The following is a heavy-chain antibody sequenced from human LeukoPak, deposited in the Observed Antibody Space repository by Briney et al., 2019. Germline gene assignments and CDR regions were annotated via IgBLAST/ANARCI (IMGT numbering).Heavy chain of an antibody. CDR2: TYYRSKWYN. J-gene: IGHJ2*01. CDR3: ATSLPLDWYFDL. V-gene: IGHV6-1*01. D-gene: IGHD5/OR15-5a*01. Sequence: SQTLSLTCAISGDSVSSNSAAWNWIRQSPPRGLEWLGRTYYRSKWYNDYAVSVKSRITINPDTSKNQFSLKLSSVAAADTAVYYCATSLPLDWYFDLWGRGTLVSVSS. CDR1: GDSVSSNSAA.